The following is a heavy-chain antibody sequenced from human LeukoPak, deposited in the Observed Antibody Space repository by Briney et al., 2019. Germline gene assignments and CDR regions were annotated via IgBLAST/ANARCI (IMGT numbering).Heavy chain of an antibody. CDR1: GFTFSSYD. CDR2: IRYDGRNK. J-gene: IGHJ4*02. D-gene: IGHD7-27*01. Sequence: PAGGSLRLSCAASGFTFSSYDMHWVRQAPGKGLEWVAFIRYDGRNKYYADSVKGRLTISRDNSKNTPYLQMNSLRAEDTAAYHCAKDTATTGVDYWGQGTLVTVSS. V-gene: IGHV3-30*02. CDR3: AKDTATTGVDY.